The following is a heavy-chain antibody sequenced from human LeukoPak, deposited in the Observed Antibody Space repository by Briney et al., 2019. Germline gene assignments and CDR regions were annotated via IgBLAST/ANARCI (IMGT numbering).Heavy chain of an antibody. CDR2: FDPEDGET. CDR3: ATENYGDYYFDY. D-gene: IGHD4-17*01. CDR1: GYTLTELS. V-gene: IGHV1-24*01. Sequence: ASVKVSCKVSGYTLTELSMHWVRQAPGKGLEWMGGFDPEDGETIYAQKFQGRVTMTEDTSTDTAYMELSSLRSEDTAVYYCATENYGDYYFDYWGQRTLVTVSS. J-gene: IGHJ4*02.